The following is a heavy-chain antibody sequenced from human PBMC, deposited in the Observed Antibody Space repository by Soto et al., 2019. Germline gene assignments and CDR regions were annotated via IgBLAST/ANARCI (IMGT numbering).Heavy chain of an antibody. J-gene: IGHJ3*02. CDR3: AKDQSEAADI. V-gene: IGHV4-4*07. CDR1: DASIRTYS. CDR2: MYTNGRT. Sequence: PSEPLSLTCPVSDASIRTYSWSWIRQSSGKGLEWIGHMYTNGRTNYIPSLKSRITMSVDTSKNQFSLNLKFVTAADTAVYFCAKDQSEAADIWGQGTMVT.